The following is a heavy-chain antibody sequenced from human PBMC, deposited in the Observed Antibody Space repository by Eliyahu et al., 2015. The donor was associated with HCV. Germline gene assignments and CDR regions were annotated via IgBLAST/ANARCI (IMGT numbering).Heavy chain of an antibody. CDR3: ARALHSSGYNYFDY. CDR1: GGSXSSGGYY. CDR2: IYYSETT. D-gene: IGHD3-22*01. Sequence: QVQLQESGPGLVKPSQTLSLXCTVXGGSXSSGGYYWSWXRXHPGKGLEWIGYIYYSETTYHDPSLKGRVTLSVDTSKNQFSLNLSSVTAADTAVYYCARALHSSGYNYFDYWGQGTLVTVSS. J-gene: IGHJ4*02. V-gene: IGHV4-31*03.